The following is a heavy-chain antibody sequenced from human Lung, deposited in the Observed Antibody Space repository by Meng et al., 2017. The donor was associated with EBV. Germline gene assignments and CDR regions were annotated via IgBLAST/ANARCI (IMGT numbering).Heavy chain of an antibody. CDR3: ARTGCSSSSCYDY. CDR2: INAGNGNT. D-gene: IGHD2-2*01. V-gene: IGHV1-3*01. Sequence: VTLGQSCAEVKKPGASWKVTCHASGYCFPTYAMHWVRQAPGQMLEWMGWINAGNGNTKYSEKFQSRVTITRDTAASTAYMELSSLRSEDTAVYYCARTGCSSSSCYDYWGQGTLVTVSS. CDR1: GYCFPTYA. J-gene: IGHJ4*02.